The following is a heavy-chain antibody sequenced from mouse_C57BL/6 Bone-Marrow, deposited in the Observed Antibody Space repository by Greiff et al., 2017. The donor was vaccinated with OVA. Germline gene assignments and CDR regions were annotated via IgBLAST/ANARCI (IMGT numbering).Heavy chain of an antibody. D-gene: IGHD2-1*01. J-gene: IGHJ4*01. V-gene: IGHV2-9-1*01. CDR3: ASLYYGNPMDY. Sequence: VQVVESGPGLVAPSQSLTITCTVSGFSLTSYAISWVRQPPGKGLEWLGVIWTGGGTNYNSAHKSRLSISKDNSKCQVFLKMNSLQTDDTARDCCASLYYGNPMDYWGQGTSVTVSS. CDR1: GFSLTSYA. CDR2: IWTGGGT.